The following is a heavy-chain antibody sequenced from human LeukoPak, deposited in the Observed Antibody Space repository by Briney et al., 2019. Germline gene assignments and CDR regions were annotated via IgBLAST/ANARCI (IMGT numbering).Heavy chain of an antibody. CDR3: ARRGGYNYGYFDY. D-gene: IGHD5-18*01. V-gene: IGHV5-51*01. Sequence: GESLKISCKGSEYSFTNYWIGWVRQTPGKGLEWMGFIYPGDSDTTYSPSFQGQVTISADKSISTACLQWSSLKASDTAMYYCARRGGYNYGYFDYWGQGTQVTVSS. CDR2: IYPGDSDT. J-gene: IGHJ4*02. CDR1: EYSFTNYW.